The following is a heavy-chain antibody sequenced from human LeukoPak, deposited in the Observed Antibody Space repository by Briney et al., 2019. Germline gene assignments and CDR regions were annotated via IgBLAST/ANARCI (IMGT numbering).Heavy chain of an antibody. Sequence: GGSLRLSCAASGFIFSNYSMNWVRQAPGKGLEWVSSINSSSSYIYYAGSVKGRFTISRDNAKNTLYLQMNSLRAEDTAVYYCARESSGMMVGDYFHDYWGQGTLVTVSS. CDR3: ARESSGMMVGDYFHDY. CDR2: INSSSSYI. V-gene: IGHV3-21*04. J-gene: IGHJ4*02. CDR1: GFIFSNYS. D-gene: IGHD2/OR15-2a*01.